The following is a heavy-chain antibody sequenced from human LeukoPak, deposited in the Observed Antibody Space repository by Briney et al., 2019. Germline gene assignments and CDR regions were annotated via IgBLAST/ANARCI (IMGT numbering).Heavy chain of an antibody. Sequence: GGSLRLSCTVSGFTFSTYNMNWVRQAPGKGLEWVSPITSSSRYIYYADSVRGRFTISRDNAKSSLYLQMNSLRAEDTAVYYCARDPYSGSYGDYYYYYMDVWGKGTTVTISS. CDR1: GFTFSTYN. CDR3: ARDPYSGSYGDYYYYYMDV. V-gene: IGHV3-21*01. CDR2: ITSSSRYI. D-gene: IGHD1-26*01. J-gene: IGHJ6*03.